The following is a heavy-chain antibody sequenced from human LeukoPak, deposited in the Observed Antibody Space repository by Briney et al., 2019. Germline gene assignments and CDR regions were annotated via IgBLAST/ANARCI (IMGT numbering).Heavy chain of an antibody. CDR3: ARSIDIDY. V-gene: IGHV3-48*01. D-gene: IGHD2-21*01. CDR2: ISSSSSII. Sequence: VRQAPGKGLEWVSYISSSSSIIYYADSVKGRFTISGDTAKNSLYLQMNSLRAEDTAVYYCARSIDIDYWGQGTLVTVSS. J-gene: IGHJ4*02.